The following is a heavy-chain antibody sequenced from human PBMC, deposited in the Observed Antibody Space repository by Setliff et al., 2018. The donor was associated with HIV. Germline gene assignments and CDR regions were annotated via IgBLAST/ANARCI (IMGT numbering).Heavy chain of an antibody. CDR1: GGSISSHY. D-gene: IGHD3-22*01. V-gene: IGHV4-59*11. Sequence: PSETLSLTCTVSGGSISSHYWSWIRQPPGKGLEWIGYMDYSGSTTYNASLKSRVTISVDTSKNQFSLKLRSVTAADTAVYYCARDNYYDTSGAIAYWGQGTLVTVSS. CDR2: MDYSGST. J-gene: IGHJ4*02. CDR3: ARDNYYDTSGAIAY.